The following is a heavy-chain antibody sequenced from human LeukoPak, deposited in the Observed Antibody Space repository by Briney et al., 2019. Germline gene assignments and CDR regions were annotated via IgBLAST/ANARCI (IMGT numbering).Heavy chain of an antibody. CDR2: MNPNSGNT. Sequence: ASVKVSCKASGYTFTSYDNNWVRQATGQGLEWMGWMNPNSGNTGYAQKFQGRVTITRNTSISTAYMELSSLRSEDTAVYYCARAPEAWYCSSTSCWYMDVWGKGTTVTVSS. CDR3: ARAPEAWYCSSTSCWYMDV. V-gene: IGHV1-8*03. CDR1: GYTFTSYD. D-gene: IGHD2-2*01. J-gene: IGHJ6*03.